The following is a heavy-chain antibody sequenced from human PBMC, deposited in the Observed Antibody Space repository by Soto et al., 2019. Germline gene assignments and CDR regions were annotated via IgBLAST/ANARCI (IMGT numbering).Heavy chain of an antibody. CDR2: IIPIFGTP. Sequence: QVQLVQSGAEVKKPGSSVKVSCKASGGSFSSYAISWVRQAPGQGLEWMGGIIPIFGTPNYAQKFQGRVTNTADESTSTAYMELSSLRSEDTAVYYCANSAYYDYVWGSYWDAFDIWGQGTMVTVST. J-gene: IGHJ3*02. V-gene: IGHV1-69*01. D-gene: IGHD3-16*01. CDR3: ANSAYYDYVWGSYWDAFDI. CDR1: GGSFSSYA.